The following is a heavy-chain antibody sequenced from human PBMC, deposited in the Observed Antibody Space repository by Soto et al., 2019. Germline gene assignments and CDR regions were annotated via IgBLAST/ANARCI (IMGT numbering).Heavy chain of an antibody. CDR3: ARVVPGAEAWFGP. Sequence: QVQLVQSGGEVKRPGASVKVSCKTSGYTFSNYGITWVRQAPGQPLEWLGWISLYSDGTNYAQKFQGRVSMTTDTSTTTADMELRSLRSDDTAGYYWARVVPGAEAWFGPWGQGTLVTVSS. CDR2: ISLYSDGT. CDR1: GYTFSNYG. D-gene: IGHD2-2*01. V-gene: IGHV1-18*01. J-gene: IGHJ5*02.